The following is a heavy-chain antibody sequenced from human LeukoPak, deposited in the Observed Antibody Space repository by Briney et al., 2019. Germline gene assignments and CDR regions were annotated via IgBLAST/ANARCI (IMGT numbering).Heavy chain of an antibody. Sequence: GGSLRLSCAASGFTFSSYAMSWVRQAPGRGLAWVSAISGSAGSTYYADSVKGRFTISRDNSKNTLYLQMSSLRAEDTAVYYCAKWGLYCSGGGCFNDAFDIWGQGTMVTVSS. D-gene: IGHD2-15*01. V-gene: IGHV3-23*01. CDR3: AKWGLYCSGGGCFNDAFDI. CDR1: GFTFSSYA. J-gene: IGHJ3*02. CDR2: ISGSAGST.